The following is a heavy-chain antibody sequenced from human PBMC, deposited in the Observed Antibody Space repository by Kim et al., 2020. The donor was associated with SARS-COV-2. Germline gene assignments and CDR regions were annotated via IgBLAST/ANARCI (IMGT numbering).Heavy chain of an antibody. D-gene: IGHD6-13*01. Sequence: SETLSLTCAVYGGSFSGYYWSWIRQPPGKGLEWIGEINHSGSTNYNPSLKSRVTISVDTSKNQFSLKLSSVTAADTAVYYCARGSSSWGYYYGMDVWGQGTTVTVSS. CDR1: GGSFSGYY. J-gene: IGHJ6*02. V-gene: IGHV4-34*01. CDR3: ARGSSSWGYYYGMDV. CDR2: INHSGST.